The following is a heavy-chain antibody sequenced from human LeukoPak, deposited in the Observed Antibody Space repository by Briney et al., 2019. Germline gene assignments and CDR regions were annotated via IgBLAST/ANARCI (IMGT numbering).Heavy chain of an antibody. D-gene: IGHD3-16*01. CDR1: GYTFTMYY. CDR2: INPSDGAT. V-gene: IGHV1-46*01. CDR3: EREKRGGLTGNLGGLFASYYTYYYMDV. J-gene: IGHJ6*03. Sequence: GASVKVSCKASGYTFTMYYIHCVRQAPGQGLEWMGMINPSDGATTSAQRFQGRVTMTRDMSTTTVYMDLRSLSSEDTAVYFCEREKRGGLTGNLGGLFASYYTYYYMDVWGRGTTVTVSS.